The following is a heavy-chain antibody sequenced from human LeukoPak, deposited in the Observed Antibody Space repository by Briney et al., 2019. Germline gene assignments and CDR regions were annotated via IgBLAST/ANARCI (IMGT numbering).Heavy chain of an antibody. V-gene: IGHV3-21*01. D-gene: IGHD2-15*01. CDR3: ARQRNGYCSGGSCYWGFDY. CDR1: GFTFSNAW. J-gene: IGHJ4*02. CDR2: ISSSSSYI. Sequence: GGSLRLSCAASGFTFSNAWMSWVRQAPGKGLEWVSSISSSSSYIYYADLVKGRFTISRDNAKNSLYLQMNSLRAEDTAVYYCARQRNGYCSGGSCYWGFDYWGQGTLVTVSS.